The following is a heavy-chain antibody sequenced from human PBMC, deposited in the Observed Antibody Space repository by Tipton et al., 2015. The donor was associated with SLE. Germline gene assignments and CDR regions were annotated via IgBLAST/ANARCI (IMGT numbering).Heavy chain of an antibody. CDR2: INHSGST. V-gene: IGHV4-34*01. CDR3: ARGPGAFDY. CDR1: GGSFSGYY. Sequence: TLSLTCAVYGGSFSGYYWSWIRQPPGKGLEWIGEINHSGSTNYNPSLKSRVTISVDTPKNQFSLKLSSVTAADTAVYYCARGPGAFDYWGQGTLVTISS. J-gene: IGHJ4*02. D-gene: IGHD3-10*01.